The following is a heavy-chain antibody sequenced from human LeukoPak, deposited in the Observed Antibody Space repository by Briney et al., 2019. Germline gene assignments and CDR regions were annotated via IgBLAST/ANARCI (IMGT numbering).Heavy chain of an antibody. Sequence: GGSLRLSCAASGFTFSDYYTSWIRQAPGKGLEWVSYISSSGSTIYYADSVKGRFTISRDNAKNSLYLQMNSLRAEDTAVYYCARDKGYCSGGSCYLQYYYYGMDVWGQGTTVTVSS. CDR2: ISSSGSTI. CDR1: GFTFSDYY. J-gene: IGHJ6*02. V-gene: IGHV3-11*01. D-gene: IGHD2-15*01. CDR3: ARDKGYCSGGSCYLQYYYYGMDV.